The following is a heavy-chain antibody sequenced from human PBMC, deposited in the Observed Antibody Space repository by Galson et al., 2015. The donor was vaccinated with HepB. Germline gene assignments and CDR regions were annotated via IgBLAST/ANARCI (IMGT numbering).Heavy chain of an antibody. CDR3: ARALVLRCPPGRGYYFDY. CDR2: IYPGDSDT. J-gene: IGHJ4*02. CDR1: GYSFTSYW. V-gene: IGHV5-51*03. Sequence: QSGAEVKKPGESLKISCKGSGYSFTSYWIGWVRQMPGKGLEWMGIIYPGDSDTRYSPSFQGQVTISADKSISTAYLQWSSLKASDTAMYYCARALVLRCPPGRGYYFDYWGQGTLVTVSS. D-gene: IGHD3-3*01.